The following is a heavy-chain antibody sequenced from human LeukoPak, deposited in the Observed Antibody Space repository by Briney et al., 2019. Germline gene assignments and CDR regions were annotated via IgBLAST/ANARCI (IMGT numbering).Heavy chain of an antibody. V-gene: IGHV3-23*01. Sequence: GGSLRLSCAASEFTFSTYAMSWVRQAPGKGLEWVSAIGTGGGATYYADSVKGRFTVSRDNSKNTLYLQMNSLRAEDTAVYYCARRLVAAATRVFDYWGQGTLVTVSS. J-gene: IGHJ4*02. D-gene: IGHD2-15*01. CDR3: ARRLVAAATRVFDY. CDR1: EFTFSTYA. CDR2: IGTGGGAT.